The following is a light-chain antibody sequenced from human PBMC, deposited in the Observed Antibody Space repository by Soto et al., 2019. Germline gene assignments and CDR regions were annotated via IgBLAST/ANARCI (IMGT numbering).Light chain of an antibody. CDR1: QSVNGNY. Sequence: EIVVTQSPGTLSLSPGERATLSCRASQSVNGNYLTWYQQKPGQAPRLLIYGASSRATGIPDRFSGSGSGTDFTLTISRLESEDFAVYYCQHYGSSFRYTFGQGTKLEIK. V-gene: IGKV3-20*01. CDR2: GAS. J-gene: IGKJ2*01. CDR3: QHYGSSFRYT.